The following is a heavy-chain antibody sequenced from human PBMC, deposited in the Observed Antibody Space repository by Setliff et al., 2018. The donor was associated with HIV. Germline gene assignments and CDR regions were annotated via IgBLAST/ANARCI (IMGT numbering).Heavy chain of an antibody. V-gene: IGHV4-39*07. Sequence: SETLSLTCTVSGGSISNSRYYWSWIRQPPGKGLEWIGSIYYSGSTYYNPSLKSRVTISLDTSKNQFSLKLTSLTAADTAVYYCARGGTSSNWFDPWGQGTLVTVSS. D-gene: IGHD2-2*01. CDR2: IYYSGST. CDR1: GGSISNSRYY. CDR3: ARGGTSSNWFDP. J-gene: IGHJ5*02.